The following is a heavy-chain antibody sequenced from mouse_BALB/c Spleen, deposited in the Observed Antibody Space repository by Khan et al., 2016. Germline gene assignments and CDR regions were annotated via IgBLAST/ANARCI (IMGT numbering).Heavy chain of an antibody. CDR1: GYSITSDYA. CDR2: ISYSGRT. Sequence: QLQESGPGLVKPSQSLSLTCTVTGYSITSDYAWNWIRQFPGNKLEWMGYISYSGRTSYNSSLKSRISITRDTSKNQFFLQLNSVTTEDTATYYCARVIRRGGFDYWGQGTTLTVSS. D-gene: IGHD2-12*01. CDR3: ARVIRRGGFDY. V-gene: IGHV3-2*02. J-gene: IGHJ2*01.